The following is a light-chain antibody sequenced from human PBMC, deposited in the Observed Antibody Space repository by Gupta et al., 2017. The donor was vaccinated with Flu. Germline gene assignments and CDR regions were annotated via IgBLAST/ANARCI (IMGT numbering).Light chain of an antibody. J-gene: IGLJ3*02. V-gene: IGLV4-69*01. CDR3: HPSGPGNSLV. CDR2: VISDGSH. CDR1: TCHTNSA. Sequence: QVVLTQSLSASAPLGAAAKLTCTLSTCHTNSAIACHQQQPEKGPRYSMKVISDGSHARGDGTPDRFSGSSSGAEPSLTLSRPQSEDEAHYYCHPSGPGNSLVFGGGTKRTVL.